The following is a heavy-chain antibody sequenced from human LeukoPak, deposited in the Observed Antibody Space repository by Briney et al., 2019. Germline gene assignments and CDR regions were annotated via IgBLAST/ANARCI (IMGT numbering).Heavy chain of an antibody. V-gene: IGHV4-59*01. CDR2: IYYSGST. Sequence: SETLSLTCTVSGGSISSYYWSWIRQPPGKGLEWIGYIYYSGSTNYNPSLKSRVTISVDTSKNQFSLKLSSVTAADTAVYYCARDRYHYVWGSYVPTYYFDYWGQGTLVTVSS. D-gene: IGHD3-16*01. CDR1: GGSISSYY. J-gene: IGHJ4*02. CDR3: ARDRYHYVWGSYVPTYYFDY.